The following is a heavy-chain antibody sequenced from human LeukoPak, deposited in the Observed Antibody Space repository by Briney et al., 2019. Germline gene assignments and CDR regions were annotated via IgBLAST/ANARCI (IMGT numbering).Heavy chain of an antibody. CDR3: AKVDTGDTGPDAFDI. Sequence: GGSLRLSCAASGFTFSSYGMHWVRQAPGKGLEWVAFIRYDGSNKYYADSVKGRFTISRDNSKNTLYLQMNSLRAEDTAVYYCAKVDTGDTGPDAFDIWGQGTMVTVSS. D-gene: IGHD7-27*01. CDR1: GFTFSSYG. CDR2: IRYDGSNK. V-gene: IGHV3-30*02. J-gene: IGHJ3*02.